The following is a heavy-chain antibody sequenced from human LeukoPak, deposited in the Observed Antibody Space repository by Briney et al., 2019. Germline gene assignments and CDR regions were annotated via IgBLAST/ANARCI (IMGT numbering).Heavy chain of an antibody. CDR1: GFSLTTSGVG. Sequence: SGPTLVNPTQTLTLTCTFSGFSLTTSGVGVGWIRQPPGKALEWLALIYWDDDKRYSPSLKTRLTITKDTSKNQVVLTVTNMDPVDTATYYCAHSKRHFSRPSLDYWGQGTLVTVSS. V-gene: IGHV2-5*02. D-gene: IGHD3-3*02. CDR2: IYWDDDK. CDR3: AHSKRHFSRPSLDY. J-gene: IGHJ4*02.